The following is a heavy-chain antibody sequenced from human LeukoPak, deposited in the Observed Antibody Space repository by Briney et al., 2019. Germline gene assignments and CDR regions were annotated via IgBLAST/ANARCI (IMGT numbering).Heavy chain of an antibody. V-gene: IGHV3-48*01. CDR1: GFTFSSYS. CDR3: ARVEMATIGDY. Sequence: GGSLRLSCAASGFTFSSYSMNWVRQAPGKGLEWVSYISTSSSTIYYADSVKGRFIISRDNAKNSLYLQMNSLRVEDTAVYYCARVEMATIGDYWGQGTLVTVSS. D-gene: IGHD5-24*01. J-gene: IGHJ4*02. CDR2: ISTSSSTI.